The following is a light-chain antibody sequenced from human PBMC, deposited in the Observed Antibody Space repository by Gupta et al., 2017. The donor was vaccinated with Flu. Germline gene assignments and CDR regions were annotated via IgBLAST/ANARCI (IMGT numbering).Light chain of an antibody. J-gene: IGLJ2*01. CDR1: SSDIGGYDY. Sequence: SSDIGGYDYVSWYQQHPGNAPKLMLFEVSRRPAGVSDRFSGSRSGNTASLTISGLLAEDEAFYYCSSYTSANTVVVFGGGTKVTVL. V-gene: IGLV2-14*01. CDR2: EVS. CDR3: SSYTSANTVVV.